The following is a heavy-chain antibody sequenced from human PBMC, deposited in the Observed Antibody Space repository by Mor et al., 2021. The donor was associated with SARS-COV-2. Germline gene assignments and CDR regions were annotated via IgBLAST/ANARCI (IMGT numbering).Heavy chain of an antibody. CDR1: SYG. V-gene: IGHV3-30*18. CDR2: ISYDGSNK. D-gene: IGHD6-6*01. J-gene: IGHJ6*01. CDR3: AKVLGSSTVFVYY. Sequence: SYGMHWVRQAPGKGLEWVAVISYDGSNKYYADSVKGRFTISRDNSKNTLYLQMNSLRAEDTAVYYCAKVLGSSTVFVYY.